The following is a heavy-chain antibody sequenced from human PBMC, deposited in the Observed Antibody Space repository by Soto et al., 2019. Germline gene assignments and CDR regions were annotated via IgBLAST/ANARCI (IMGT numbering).Heavy chain of an antibody. V-gene: IGHV3-23*01. CDR1: GFTFSSYA. CDR2: INNSGGNT. Sequence: GGSLRLSCAASGFTFSSYAMSWVRQAPGKGLEWVSGINNSGGNTNYADSVKGRFTISRDNSKNTLYLQMNSLRAEDTAVYYCEKGRYRSTFYGMDAWVQGTTVTVSS. J-gene: IGHJ6*02. D-gene: IGHD6-19*01. CDR3: EKGRYRSTFYGMDA.